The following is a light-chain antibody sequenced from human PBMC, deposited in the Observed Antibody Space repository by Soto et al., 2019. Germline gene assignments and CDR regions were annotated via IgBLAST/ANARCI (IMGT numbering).Light chain of an antibody. CDR3: QQYNIWPPWT. J-gene: IGKJ1*01. CDR1: QSVSAY. V-gene: IGKV3-11*01. CDR2: DAS. Sequence: EIVLTQSPATLSLSPGERATLSCSASQSVSAYLAWYQQKPAQAPRLLIYDASNRATGIPARFSGSGSATEFTLTISSLQSGDFAVYYCQQYNIWPPWTFGQGTKVDIK.